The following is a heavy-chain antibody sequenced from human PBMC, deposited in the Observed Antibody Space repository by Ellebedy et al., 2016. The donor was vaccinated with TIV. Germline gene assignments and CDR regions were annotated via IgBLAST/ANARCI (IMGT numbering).Heavy chain of an antibody. J-gene: IGHJ5*02. CDR3: ATQLERRGGASS. CDR2: INPSDSDT. D-gene: IGHD5-24*01. Sequence: KVSCKGSGYNFATYWIAWVRHMPGKGLEWMGKINPSDSDTNYSPSFQGHVSFSADTSINTAYLQWRGLKASDTAMYYCATQLERRGGASSWGQGTLVTVSS. V-gene: IGHV5-10-1*01. CDR1: GYNFATYW.